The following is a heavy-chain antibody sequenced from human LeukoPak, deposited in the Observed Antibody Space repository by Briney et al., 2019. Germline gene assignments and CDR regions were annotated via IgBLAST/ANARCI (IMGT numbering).Heavy chain of an antibody. D-gene: IGHD3-10*01. CDR2: VKHTVST. J-gene: IGHJ3*02. V-gene: IGHV4-34*01. CDR3: ARHGQLVTGTGTFDI. Sequence: SETLSLTCAVYGGSFSGHFWTWIRQSPGKGLEWIGEVKHTVSTHSNPSLESRVIISLDASKNQFSLKLSSVTAGDTAVYYCARHGQLVTGTGTFDIWGQGTMVTVSS. CDR1: GGSFSGHF.